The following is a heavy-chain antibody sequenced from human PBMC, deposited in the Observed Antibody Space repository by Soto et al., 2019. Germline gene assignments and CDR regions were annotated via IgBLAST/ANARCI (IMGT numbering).Heavy chain of an antibody. J-gene: IGHJ4*02. D-gene: IGHD2-15*01. CDR1: GLTFRSYW. CDR2: INTDGSVA. V-gene: IGHV3-74*03. Sequence: EVQLVESGGGLVQPGESLRLSCAASGLTFRSYWMHWVRQAPGKGLVWVSRINTDGSVAMYVDSVKGRFTISRDNAKNTLYLHMNSLRGEDTAVYYCVKDMQLWRLDSWGQGTRVTVSS. CDR3: VKDMQLWRLDS.